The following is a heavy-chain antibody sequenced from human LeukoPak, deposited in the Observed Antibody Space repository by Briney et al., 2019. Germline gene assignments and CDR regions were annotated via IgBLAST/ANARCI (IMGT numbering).Heavy chain of an antibody. Sequence: SETLSLTCTVSGGSNSSSSYYWGWIRQPPGKGLEWIGSIYYSGTTYYNPSLKSRVTISVDTSRNQFSLKLSSVTAADTAVYYCARRNRRGRQYGSGSYYSTPLRYWGQGTLVTVSS. CDR1: GGSNSSSSYY. V-gene: IGHV4-39*07. CDR2: IYYSGTT. J-gene: IGHJ4*02. CDR3: ARRNRRGRQYGSGSYYSTPLRY. D-gene: IGHD3-10*01.